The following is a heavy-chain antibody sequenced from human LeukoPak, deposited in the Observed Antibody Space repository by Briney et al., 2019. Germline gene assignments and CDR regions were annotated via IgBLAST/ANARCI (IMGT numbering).Heavy chain of an antibody. CDR1: GYTFRDFG. D-gene: IGHD3-3*01. Sequence: ASVKVSCKASGYTFRDFGISWVRQTPGQGLEWMGWITTYNGNTNYIQKLQGRVTMTTDTSTSTAYMELRSLRSDDTAVYYCARGPYYDSWSGAGYWGQGTLVTVSS. J-gene: IGHJ4*02. CDR2: ITTYNGNT. V-gene: IGHV1-18*01. CDR3: ARGPYYDSWSGAGY.